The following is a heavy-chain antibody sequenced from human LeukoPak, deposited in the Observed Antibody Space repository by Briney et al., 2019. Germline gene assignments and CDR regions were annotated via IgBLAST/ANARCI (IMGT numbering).Heavy chain of an antibody. CDR2: IIPILGIA. CDR1: GGTFSSYA. Sequence: SVKVSCKASGGTFSSYAISWVRQAPGQGLEWMGRIIPILGIANYAQKFQGRVTITADKSTSTAYMELSSLRSEDTAVYYCARGYGYSSNPARFDPWGQGTLVTVSS. V-gene: IGHV1-69*04. CDR3: ARGYGYSSNPARFDP. J-gene: IGHJ5*02. D-gene: IGHD6-13*01.